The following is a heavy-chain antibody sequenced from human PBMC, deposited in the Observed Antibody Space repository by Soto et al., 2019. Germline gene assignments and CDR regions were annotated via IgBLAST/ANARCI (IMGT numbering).Heavy chain of an antibody. D-gene: IGHD2-15*01. Sequence: GGSLRLSCAASGFNFNDYWMSWVRQAPGKGLEWLANIKPDGSTIYYVDSVKGRFTISRDNAQNSLYLQMNNLRAEDTALYYCARKRLPDYWGQGTLVTVSS. CDR1: GFNFNDYW. CDR3: ARKRLPDY. J-gene: IGHJ4*02. CDR2: IKPDGSTI. V-gene: IGHV3-7*03.